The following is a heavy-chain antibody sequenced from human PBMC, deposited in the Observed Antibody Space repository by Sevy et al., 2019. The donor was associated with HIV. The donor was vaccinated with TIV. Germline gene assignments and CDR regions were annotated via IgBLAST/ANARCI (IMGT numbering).Heavy chain of an antibody. CDR2: IGTAAGVT. CDR1: GFTFNTYS. D-gene: IGHD3-3*02. V-gene: IGHV3-48*02. J-gene: IGHJ4*02. Sequence: GGSLRLSCAASGFTFNTYSLIWVRQTPGKGLEWLSFIGTAAGVTYYADSVKGRFTISRDNAKNSLYLQMNSLRDEDTAVYYCARCPGHXXIDXWGQGTLVTVSS. CDR3: ARCPGHXXIDX.